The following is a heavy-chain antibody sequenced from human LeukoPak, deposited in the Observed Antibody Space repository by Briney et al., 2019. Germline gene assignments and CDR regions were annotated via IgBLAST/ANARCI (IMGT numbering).Heavy chain of an antibody. CDR2: ISSSSSYI. Sequence: PGGSLRLSCAASGFTFSSYSMNWVRQAPGKGLEWVSSISSSSSYIYYADSVKGRFTISRDNAKNSLYLQMNSLRAEDTAVYYCARDLNYYGSGSYYIGGYYGMDVWGKGTTVTVSS. D-gene: IGHD3-10*01. CDR3: ARDLNYYGSGSYYIGGYYGMDV. J-gene: IGHJ6*04. CDR1: GFTFSSYS. V-gene: IGHV3-21*01.